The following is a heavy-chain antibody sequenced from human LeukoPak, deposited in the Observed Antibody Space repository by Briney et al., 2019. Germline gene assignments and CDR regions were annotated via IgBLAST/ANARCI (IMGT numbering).Heavy chain of an antibody. V-gene: IGHV3-33*06. CDR1: GFTFSSYG. Sequence: PGGSLRLSCAASGFTFSSYGMHWVRQAPGKGLEWVAVIWYDGSNKYYADSVKGRFTISRDNSKNTLYLQMNSVRAEDSAVYYCAKGSGGSYAGDFQHWGQGTLVTVSS. CDR3: AKGSGGSYAGDFQH. CDR2: IWYDGSNK. D-gene: IGHD1-26*01. J-gene: IGHJ1*01.